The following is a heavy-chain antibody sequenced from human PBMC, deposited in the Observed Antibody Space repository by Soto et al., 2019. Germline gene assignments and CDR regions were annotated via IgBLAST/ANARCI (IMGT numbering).Heavy chain of an antibody. CDR2: IWNDGSNN. CDR3: ARRQIPPPTRGAANARGGMDV. V-gene: IGHV3-33*01. CDR1: GFTFNNYG. D-gene: IGHD6-13*01. Sequence: QVQLVESGGGVVQPGRSLRLSCAASGFTFNNYGMHWVRQAPGKGLEWLAVIWNDGSNNYYANSVKGRFTISRDNSKNTLYLYMSSRSAEDTAVYYCARRQIPPPTRGAANARGGMDVWGQGTTVTVSS. J-gene: IGHJ6*02.